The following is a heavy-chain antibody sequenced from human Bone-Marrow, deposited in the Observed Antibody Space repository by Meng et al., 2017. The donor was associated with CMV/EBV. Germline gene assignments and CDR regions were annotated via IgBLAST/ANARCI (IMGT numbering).Heavy chain of an antibody. D-gene: IGHD6-19*01. V-gene: IGHV1-2*02. CDR3: ARRGLAVLAYYGMDV. J-gene: IGHJ6*02. CDR1: GYTFTGYY. Sequence: ASVKVSCKASGYTFTGYYIHWVRQAPGQGLEWMGWINPNSGGTNYAQKFQGRVTMTRDTSISTAYMELSRLTSDDTAVYYCARRGLAVLAYYGMDVWGQGTMVTVSS. CDR2: INPNSGGT.